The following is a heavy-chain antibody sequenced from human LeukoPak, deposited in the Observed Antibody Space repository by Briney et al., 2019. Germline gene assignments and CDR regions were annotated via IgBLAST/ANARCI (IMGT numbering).Heavy chain of an antibody. CDR1: GFTFNKFA. J-gene: IGHJ5*02. D-gene: IGHD5-18*01. CDR3: VKARFGSFDP. Sequence: GGSLRLSCAASGFTFNKFAMTWVRQAPGKGLEWVAAISPSASHRYYADFVGGRFTISRDNSKNTLDLQMSSLRAEDTAVYYCVKARFGSFDPWGQGTLVTVSS. CDR2: ISPSASHR. V-gene: IGHV3-23*01.